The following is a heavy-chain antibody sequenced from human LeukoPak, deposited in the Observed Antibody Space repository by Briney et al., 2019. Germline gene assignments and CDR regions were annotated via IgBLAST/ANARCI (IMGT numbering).Heavy chain of an antibody. CDR2: IYHSGST. CDR1: GGSISSGGYY. V-gene: IGHV4-30-2*01. J-gene: IGHJ4*02. CDR3: ARDKSLDY. Sequence: SETLSLTCTVSGGSISSGGYYWSWIRQPPGKGLEWIGYIYHSGSTYYNPSLRSRVTISVDRSKNQFSLKLSSVTAADTAVYYCARDKSLDYWGQGTLVTVSS.